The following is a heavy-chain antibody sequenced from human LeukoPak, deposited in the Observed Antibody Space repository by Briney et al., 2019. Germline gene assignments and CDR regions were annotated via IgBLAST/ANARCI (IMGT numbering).Heavy chain of an antibody. J-gene: IGHJ4*02. CDR1: GFTVSSNY. Sequence: GGSLRLSCAASGFTVSSNYMSWVRQAPGKGLEWVSVIYSGGSTYYADSVKGRFTISRDNSKNTLYLQMNSRRAEDTAVYYWARSYYGSGSYYFDYWGQGTLVTVSS. CDR2: IYSGGST. V-gene: IGHV3-53*01. D-gene: IGHD3-10*01. CDR3: ARSYYGSGSYYFDY.